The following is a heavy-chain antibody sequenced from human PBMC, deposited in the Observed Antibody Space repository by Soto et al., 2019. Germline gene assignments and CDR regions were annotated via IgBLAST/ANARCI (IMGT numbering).Heavy chain of an antibody. CDR2: IFYSGST. CDR1: GGSTHNSY. CDR3: ARGGWSHDS. Sequence: QVRLQESGPGLVKPSETLSLTCTVSGGSTHNSYWSWIRQPPGKGLEWIGYIFYSGSTNYNPSLTSRVTISIDTSKNQFSLKLSSVIAADTAIYYCARGGWSHDSWGQGTLVTVSS. V-gene: IGHV4-59*01. D-gene: IGHD2-15*01. J-gene: IGHJ4*02.